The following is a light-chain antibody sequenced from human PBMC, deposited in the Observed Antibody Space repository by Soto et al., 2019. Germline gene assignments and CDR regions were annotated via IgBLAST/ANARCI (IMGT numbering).Light chain of an antibody. Sequence: EIVMTQSPTTPSVSPGDSAMFSCRASQSVNIHLAWYQQKPGQPPRLLIYAASTRATGIPARFSGSGSETEFTLTISRLQSEDFGIYYCQQYNNWPPYTFGQGTKLEIK. V-gene: IGKV3-15*01. CDR3: QQYNNWPPYT. J-gene: IGKJ2*01. CDR2: AAS. CDR1: QSVNIH.